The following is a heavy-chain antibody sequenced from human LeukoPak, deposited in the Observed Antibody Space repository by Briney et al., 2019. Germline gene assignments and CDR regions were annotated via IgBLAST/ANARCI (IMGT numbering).Heavy chain of an antibody. V-gene: IGHV3-23*01. CDR3: AKHSGSYFIYYIDS. CDR2: ISGSAYNS. D-gene: IGHD1-26*01. J-gene: IGHJ4*02. Sequence: TGGSLRLSCAASGFTFSSYVLSWVRQAPGKGLEWVSTISGSAYNSYYADSVKGRFTISRDNSANTLYPQMDNLRAEDTALYYCAKHSGSYFIYYIDSWGQGTLVTVSS. CDR1: GFTFSSYV.